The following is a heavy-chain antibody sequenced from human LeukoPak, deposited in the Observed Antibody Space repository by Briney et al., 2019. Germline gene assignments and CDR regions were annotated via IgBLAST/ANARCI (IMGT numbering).Heavy chain of an antibody. CDR1: GDSITSFY. Sequence: SETLSLTCSVSGDSITSFYWSWIRQAPGKGLECIGLMYINGDTSYNPSLKGRATLSLDTSRNQFSLRLTSVTAADTAVYYCAKTARTFPSWGPGILVTVSS. V-gene: IGHV4-4*09. D-gene: IGHD1-7*01. J-gene: IGHJ5*02. CDR3: AKTARTFPS. CDR2: MYINGDT.